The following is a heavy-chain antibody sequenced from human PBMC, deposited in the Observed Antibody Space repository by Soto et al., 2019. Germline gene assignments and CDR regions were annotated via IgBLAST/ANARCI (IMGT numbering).Heavy chain of an antibody. V-gene: IGHV1-58*01. D-gene: IGHD3-3*01. J-gene: IGHJ6*02. CDR1: GFTFTSSA. Sequence: SVKVSCKASGFTFTSSAVQWVRHARGQRLEWIGWIVVGSGNTNYAQKFQERVTITRDMSTSTAYMELSSLRSQDTALYYRAADTETNYDFWSGYYNYYGMDVWGQGTTVTVSS. CDR2: IVVGSGNT. CDR3: AADTETNYDFWSGYYNYYGMDV.